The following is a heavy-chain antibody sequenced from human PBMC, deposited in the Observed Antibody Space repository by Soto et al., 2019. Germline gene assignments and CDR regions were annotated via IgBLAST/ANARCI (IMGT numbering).Heavy chain of an antibody. V-gene: IGHV4-39*01. Sequence: QLQLQESGPGLVKPSETLSLTCAVSGHSISSVTYWWGWIRQTPGKGLEWIGSVFYSGSTYYNPSLESRVTISVDTSNNQFSLTLTSVTAADTAVYYCARHVGTGLYYFDYWGQGSLVTVSS. D-gene: IGHD1-1*01. J-gene: IGHJ4*02. CDR3: ARHVGTGLYYFDY. CDR1: GHSISSVTYW. CDR2: VFYSGST.